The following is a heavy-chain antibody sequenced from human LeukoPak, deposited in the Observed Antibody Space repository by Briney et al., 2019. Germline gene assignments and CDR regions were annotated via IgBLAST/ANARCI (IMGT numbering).Heavy chain of an antibody. Sequence: PGGSLRLSCAASGLAFNNDGMHWVRQSPGKGLEWVAVISYDGSAYYYADSVKGRFTISRDNSKNTLYLQMNSLRAEDTALYYCAKEVSRYSSSWSWDYWGQGTLVTVSS. V-gene: IGHV3-30*18. CDR1: GLAFNNDG. J-gene: IGHJ4*02. D-gene: IGHD6-13*01. CDR2: ISYDGSAY. CDR3: AKEVSRYSSSWSWDY.